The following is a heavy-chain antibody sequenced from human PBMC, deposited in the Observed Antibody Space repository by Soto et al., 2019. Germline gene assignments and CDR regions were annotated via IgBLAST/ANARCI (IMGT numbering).Heavy chain of an antibody. J-gene: IGHJ4*02. CDR2: ISSSGTFK. Sequence: PGGSLRLSCEASGFIFTTNSMNWVRQVPGKGLQWLSSISSSGTFKSYGDSVTGRFTISRDNAKNSLFLQMNNLSGEDTGLYYCARDPPHGGTSSWDADSWGPGTLVTVSS. CDR1: GFIFTTNS. V-gene: IGHV3-21*01. CDR3: ARDPPHGGTSSWDADS. D-gene: IGHD2-15*01.